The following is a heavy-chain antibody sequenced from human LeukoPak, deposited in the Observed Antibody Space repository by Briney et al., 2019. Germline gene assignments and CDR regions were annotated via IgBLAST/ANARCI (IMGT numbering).Heavy chain of an antibody. CDR3: ARGNIAARLDDY. Sequence: PSETLSLTCTVSGGSISSYYWSWIRQPPGKGLEWIGYIYYSGSTNYNPSLKSRVTISVDTSKNQFSLKLGSVTAADTAVYYCARGNIAARLDDYWGQGTLVTVSS. CDR2: IYYSGST. D-gene: IGHD6-6*01. J-gene: IGHJ4*02. CDR1: GGSISSYY. V-gene: IGHV4-59*12.